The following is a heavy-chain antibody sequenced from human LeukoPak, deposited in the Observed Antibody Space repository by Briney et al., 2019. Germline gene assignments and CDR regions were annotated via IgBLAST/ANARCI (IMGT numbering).Heavy chain of an antibody. Sequence: GGSLRLSCAASGFIFSSYAMSWVRQAPGKGLEWVAVISYNGGNKFYADSVKGRFTISRDNSKNTLYLQMNSLRAEDTAVYYCARERMGELSYDAFDMWGQGTMVTVSS. CDR2: ISYNGGNK. V-gene: IGHV3-30-3*01. CDR3: ARERMGELSYDAFDM. CDR1: GFIFSSYA. D-gene: IGHD3-16*02. J-gene: IGHJ3*02.